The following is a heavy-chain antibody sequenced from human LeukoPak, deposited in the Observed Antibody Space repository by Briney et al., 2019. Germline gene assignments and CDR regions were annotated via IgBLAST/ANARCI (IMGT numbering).Heavy chain of an antibody. V-gene: IGHV1-69*13. CDR1: GGTFSSYA. J-gene: IGHJ4*02. CDR2: IIPIFGTA. D-gene: IGHD3-22*01. Sequence: ASVKVSCKASGGTFSSYAISWVRQAPGQGLEWMGGIIPIFGTANYAQKFQGRVTITADESTSTAYMELSSLRSEDTAVYYCARVPPHYYDSSGYYPGYYFDYWGQGTLVTVSS. CDR3: ARVPPHYYDSSGYYPGYYFDY.